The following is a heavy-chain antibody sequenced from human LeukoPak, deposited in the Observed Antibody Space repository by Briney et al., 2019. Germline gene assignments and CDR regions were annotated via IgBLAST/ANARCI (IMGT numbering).Heavy chain of an antibody. CDR2: ISAYNGNT. D-gene: IGHD6-6*01. CDR1: GYTFTSYG. V-gene: IGHV1-18*01. CDR3: ARGHSSSYYYYYYMDV. J-gene: IGHJ6*03. Sequence: ASVKVSCKASGYTFTSYGISWVRQAPGQGLEWMGWISAYNGNTNYAQKLQGRVTMTTDTPTSTAYMELRSLRSDDTAVYYCARGHSSSYYYYYYMDVWGKGTTVTVSS.